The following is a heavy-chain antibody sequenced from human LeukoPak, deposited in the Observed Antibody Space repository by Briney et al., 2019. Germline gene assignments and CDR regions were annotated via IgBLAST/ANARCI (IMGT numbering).Heavy chain of an antibody. D-gene: IGHD2-2*02. CDR3: ARRGGYCSSTSCYRGVKEYNWFDP. J-gene: IGHJ5*02. CDR1: GYSFPDYW. V-gene: IGHV5-51*01. Sequence: GESLKISCKGSGYSFPDYWIGWVRQMPGKGLEWMGIIYPGDSDTRYSPSFQGQVTISADKSISTAYLQWSSLKASDTAMYYCARRGGYCSSTSCYRGVKEYNWFDPWGQGTLVTVS. CDR2: IYPGDSDT.